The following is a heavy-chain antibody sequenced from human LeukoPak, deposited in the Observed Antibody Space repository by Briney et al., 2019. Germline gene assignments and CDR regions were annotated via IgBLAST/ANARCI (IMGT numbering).Heavy chain of an antibody. V-gene: IGHV3-30*03. J-gene: IGHJ6*02. Sequence: GGSPRLSCAASGFTFSSYGMHWVRQAPGKGLEWVAVISYDGSNKYYADSVKGRFTISRDNSKNTLYLQMNSLRAEDTAVYYCARRPIKYYYYGMDVWGQGTTVTVSS. CDR3: ARRPIKYYYYGMDV. CDR1: GFTFSSYG. CDR2: ISYDGSNK.